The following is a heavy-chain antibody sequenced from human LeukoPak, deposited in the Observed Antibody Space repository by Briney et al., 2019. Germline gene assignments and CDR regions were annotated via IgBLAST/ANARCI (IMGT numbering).Heavy chain of an antibody. J-gene: IGHJ4*02. V-gene: IGHV4-34*01. Sequence: SETLSLTCAVSGGSFSEYSWSWIRQPPGKGLEWIGEINHSGSTNYNPSLNSRVTISVDTSKNQFSMKLISVTAADTAVYYCARAEITIFGVVIITPWAYWGQGTLVTVSA. D-gene: IGHD3-3*01. CDR1: GGSFSEYS. CDR3: ARAEITIFGVVIITPWAY. CDR2: INHSGST.